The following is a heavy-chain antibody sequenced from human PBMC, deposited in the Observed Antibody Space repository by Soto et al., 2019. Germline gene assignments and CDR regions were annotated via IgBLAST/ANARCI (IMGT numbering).Heavy chain of an antibody. J-gene: IGHJ4*02. CDR3: ARHVTDALAAPGTVPLDYLDY. Sequence: SETLSLTCTVSGGSISSYYWSWLRQPPGKGLEWFGYIYYSGSTNYNPPLKSRVTISVDTSKNQFSLKLSSVTAADTAVYYCARHVTDALAAPGTVPLDYLDYWGQGTLVTVSS. CDR1: GGSISSYY. D-gene: IGHD6-13*01. V-gene: IGHV4-59*08. CDR2: IYYSGST.